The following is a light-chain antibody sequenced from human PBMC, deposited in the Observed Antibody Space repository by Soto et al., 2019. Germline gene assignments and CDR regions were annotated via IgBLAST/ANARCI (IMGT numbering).Light chain of an antibody. Sequence: EVVLTQSPGTLSLSPGERATLSCRASQIVNSNYLAWYQQKSGQAPRLLIFVASYRATGIPDRFSGSGSGTDFTLTISGLEPEDFALYYCQQYSASVLTFGGGTRVDI. CDR1: QIVNSNY. J-gene: IGKJ4*01. CDR3: QQYSASVLT. V-gene: IGKV3-20*01. CDR2: VAS.